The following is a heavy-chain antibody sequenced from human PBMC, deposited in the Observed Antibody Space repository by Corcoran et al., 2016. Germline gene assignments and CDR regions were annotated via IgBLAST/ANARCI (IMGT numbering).Heavy chain of an antibody. J-gene: IGHJ4*02. D-gene: IGHD3-22*01. CDR3: ARGGSYDDSSGSFDY. V-gene: IGHV3-74*03. CDR2: INADGSST. CDR1: EFTFRTYW. Sequence: EVQLVESGGGLVQPGGSLRLSCVASEFTFRTYWMHWVRQVPGKGLVWVSRINADGSSTTYAGSVKGRFIISRDNSKNTLYLHMNSLRAEDTAVYYCARGGSYDDSSGSFDYWGPGALVSVSS.